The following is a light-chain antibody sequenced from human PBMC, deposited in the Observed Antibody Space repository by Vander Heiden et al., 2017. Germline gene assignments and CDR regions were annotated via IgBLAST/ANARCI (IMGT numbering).Light chain of an antibody. CDR2: WAS. J-gene: IGKJ4*01. Sequence: DIVMTQSPDYLAGSLGERATINCKSSQSVLSSSNNKNYLAWYQQIPGQPPKLLINWASTRESGVPDRFSGSGSGTDFTLTISSLQAEDVAVYYCQQSSTAPLTFGGGTKVEIK. V-gene: IGKV4-1*01. CDR3: QQSSTAPLT. CDR1: QSVLSSSNNKNY.